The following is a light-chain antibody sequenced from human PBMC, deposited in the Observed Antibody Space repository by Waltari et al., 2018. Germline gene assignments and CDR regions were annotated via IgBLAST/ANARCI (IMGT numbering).Light chain of an antibody. CDR3: QKYGTLPAT. V-gene: IGKV3-20*01. CDR1: QSVSRT. J-gene: IGKJ1*01. Sequence: ELVLTQSPGTLSLSPGERATLPCRASQSVSRTLALYQQKPGQAPRLLIYHASIRATGIPDRFSGSGSGTDFSLTISRLEPEDFAVYYCQKYGTLPATFGQGTKVEIK. CDR2: HAS.